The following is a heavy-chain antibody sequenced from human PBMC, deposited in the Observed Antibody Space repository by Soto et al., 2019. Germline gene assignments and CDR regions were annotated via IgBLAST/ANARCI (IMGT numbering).Heavy chain of an antibody. Sequence: GGSLRLSCTASGFTFSSYWMHWVRQVPGKGLVWVSRINSDGTSTSYADSVRGRLTISRDNAKNTLYLQMNSLRAEDTAVYYCASSLLTPFDYWGQGTLVTVSS. CDR3: ASSLLTPFDY. J-gene: IGHJ4*02. CDR2: INSDGTST. CDR1: GFTFSSYW. D-gene: IGHD7-27*01. V-gene: IGHV3-74*01.